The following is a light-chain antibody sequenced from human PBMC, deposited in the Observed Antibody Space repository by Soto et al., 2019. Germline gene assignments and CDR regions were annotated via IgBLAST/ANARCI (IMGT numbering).Light chain of an antibody. Sequence: EIVLTQFPASVSLSLGGRATLSCRASRTVNSQLAWYQQKPGQAPRLLIYDAFNRAADIPARFSGSETGTDFTLTINNLEPEDSAVYYCQQRWDWPLTFGGGGKVDIK. J-gene: IGKJ4*01. CDR1: RTVNSQ. V-gene: IGKV3-11*01. CDR2: DAF. CDR3: QQRWDWPLT.